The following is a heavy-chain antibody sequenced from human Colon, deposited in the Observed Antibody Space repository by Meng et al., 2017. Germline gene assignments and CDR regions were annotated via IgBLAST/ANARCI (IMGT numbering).Heavy chain of an antibody. CDR2: IHHGGTT. CDR1: GGSISSNYW. D-gene: IGHD4-23*01. CDR3: ARIDYGGNGIEKYFFDY. J-gene: IGHJ4*02. V-gene: IGHV4-4*02. Sequence: QVQLQESGPELVKPSGTLSLTCAVSGGSISSNYWWSWVRQSPKKGLEWIGEIHHGGTTNYNPSLKSRVTISVDTSNNQFSLKLGSVTAADTAVYYCARIDYGGNGIEKYFFDYWGQGTLVTVSS.